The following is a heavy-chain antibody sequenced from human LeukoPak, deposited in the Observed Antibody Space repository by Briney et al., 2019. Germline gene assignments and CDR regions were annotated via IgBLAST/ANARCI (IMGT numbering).Heavy chain of an antibody. D-gene: IGHD3-16*02. CDR1: GGSISSGGYY. J-gene: IGHJ4*02. V-gene: IGHV4-31*03. CDR3: ARVIDYVWGSYRRPHPSYYFDY. CDR2: IYYRGNT. Sequence: SQTLSLTCTVSGGSISSGGYYWSWIRQHPGKGLEWNVYIYYRGNTYYDPSLNRRVTISVDTSKNQFSLKLSSVTAADTAVYYCARVIDYVWGSYRRPHPSYYFDYWGQGTLVTVSS.